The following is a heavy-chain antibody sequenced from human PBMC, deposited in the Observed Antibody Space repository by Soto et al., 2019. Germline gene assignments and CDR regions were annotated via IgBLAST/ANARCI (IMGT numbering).Heavy chain of an antibody. J-gene: IGHJ6*02. Sequence: QVQLVQSGAEVKKPGSSVKVSCKASGVTFSSYAISWVRQAPGQGLEWMGGIIPIFVTANYAQKFQGRVTITADESTSTAYMERSSLRSVGTDVYYCARGVYCRGGSCYGFGSYYYGMDGWGQGTTVTGSS. CDR1: GVTFSSYA. V-gene: IGHV1-69*01. CDR2: IIPIFVTA. D-gene: IGHD2-15*01. CDR3: ARGVYCRGGSCYGFGSYYYGMDG.